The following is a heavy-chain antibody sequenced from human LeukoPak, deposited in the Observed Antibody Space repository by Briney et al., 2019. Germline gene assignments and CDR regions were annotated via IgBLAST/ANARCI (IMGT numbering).Heavy chain of an antibody. V-gene: IGHV3-21*01. J-gene: IGHJ4*02. CDR1: GFTFRSSS. D-gene: IGHD5-18*01. CDR3: AREFGNADTYGNVPLGH. Sequence: GGSLRLSCTATGFTFRSSSFNWVRQVQGKGLEWVSSISSSGTYMYYADSVEGRFTISRDNAKNSLFLQMDSLRAEDTGVYFCAREFGNADTYGNVPLGHWGQGTLVTVSS. CDR2: ISSSGTYM.